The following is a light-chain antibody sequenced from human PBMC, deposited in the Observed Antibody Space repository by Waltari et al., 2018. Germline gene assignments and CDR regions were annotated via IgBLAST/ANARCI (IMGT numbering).Light chain of an antibody. V-gene: IGKV3-20*01. J-gene: IGKJ1*01. CDR1: QSVSSTY. Sequence: EVVSTQPPVTLPPSPGERATISCRASQSVSSTYLAWYQKKAGPPPRLLIFGASIRATGIPHRLSGSGSGTEFTLTIDRREPEDSAVYYCHQYGTSPRTFGQGTNVEIK. CDR3: HQYGTSPRT. CDR2: GAS.